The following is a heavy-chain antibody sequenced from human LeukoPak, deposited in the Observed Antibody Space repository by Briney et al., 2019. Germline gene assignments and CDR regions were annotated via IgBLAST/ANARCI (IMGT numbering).Heavy chain of an antibody. J-gene: IGHJ4*02. CDR2: ISGSGGST. CDR1: GFTFSSYA. CDR3: AKANADYCSGGSCYPFDY. V-gene: IGHV3-23*01. D-gene: IGHD2-15*01. Sequence: GRSLRLSCAASGFTFSSYAMSWVRQAPGKGLEWVSAISGSGGSTYYSDSVKGRFTISRDNSKNTLYLQMNSLRAEDTAVYYCAKANADYCSGGSCYPFDYWGQGTLVTVSS.